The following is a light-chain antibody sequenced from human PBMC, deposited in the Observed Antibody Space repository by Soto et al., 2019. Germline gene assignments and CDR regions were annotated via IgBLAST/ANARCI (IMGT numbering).Light chain of an antibody. CDR1: QTISSW. V-gene: IGKV1-5*03. Sequence: DIQMTQSPSTLSASVGDRVTITCRASQTISSWLAWYQQKPGKAPKLLIYKASTLESGVPSRFSGSGSGTEFTLTISSLQPDDFATYYCQQNNSCCSFGQGTKVEIK. J-gene: IGKJ1*01. CDR3: QQNNSCCS. CDR2: KAS.